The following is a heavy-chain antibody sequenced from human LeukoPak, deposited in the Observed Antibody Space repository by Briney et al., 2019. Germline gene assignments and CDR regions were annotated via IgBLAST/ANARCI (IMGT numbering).Heavy chain of an antibody. J-gene: IGHJ4*02. CDR1: GYTFTGYH. CDR2: INPNSGGT. CDR3: ASIVDTAMESFDY. D-gene: IGHD5-18*01. V-gene: IGHV1-2*02. Sequence: GASVKVSCKASGYTFTGYHMHWVRQAPGQGLEWMGWINPNSGGTNYAQKFQGRVTMTRDTSISTAYMELSRLRSDDTAVYHCASIVDTAMESFDYWGQGTLVTVSS.